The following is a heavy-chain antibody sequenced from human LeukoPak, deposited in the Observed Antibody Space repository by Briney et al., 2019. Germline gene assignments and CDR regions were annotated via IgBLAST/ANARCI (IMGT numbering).Heavy chain of an antibody. CDR1: GFTFTTYA. D-gene: IGHD6-19*01. Sequence: GGSLRLSCAASGFTFTTYAMSWVRQAPGKGPEWVSAVVGGGGTTFYADSVKGRFTISRDNSKNTVYLQINSLRGEDTAVYYCAKARLSTGWAYNDYWGQGALVTVSS. CDR3: AKARLSTGWAYNDY. J-gene: IGHJ4*02. V-gene: IGHV3-23*01. CDR2: VVGGGGTT.